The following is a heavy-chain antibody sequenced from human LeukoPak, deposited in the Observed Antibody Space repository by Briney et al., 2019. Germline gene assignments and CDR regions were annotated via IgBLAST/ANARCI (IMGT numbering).Heavy chain of an antibody. CDR1: GYTFTSYY. V-gene: IGHV1-46*01. J-gene: IGHJ5*02. Sequence: ASVKVSCKASGYTFTSYYMHWVRQAPGQGLEWMGIINPSGGSTSYAQKFQGRVTMTRDTSTSTVYMELSSLRSEDTAVYYCAREQHWVVVPAAPPGWFDPWGQGTLVTVSS. CDR2: INPSGGST. D-gene: IGHD2-2*01. CDR3: AREQHWVVVPAAPPGWFDP.